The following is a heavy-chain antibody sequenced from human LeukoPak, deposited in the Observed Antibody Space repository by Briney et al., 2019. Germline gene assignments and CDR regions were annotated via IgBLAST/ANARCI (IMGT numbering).Heavy chain of an antibody. D-gene: IGHD6-19*01. CDR3: AKGKKITVTGLFDY. CDR1: GFTFDDYA. V-gene: IGHV3-9*01. Sequence: GRSLRLSCAASGFTFDDYAMHWVRQAPGKGLEWVSGISWNSGSIGYADFVKGRFTISRDNAKNSLYLQMNSLRAEDTALYYCAKGKKITVTGLFDYWGQGTLVTVSS. CDR2: ISWNSGSI. J-gene: IGHJ4*02.